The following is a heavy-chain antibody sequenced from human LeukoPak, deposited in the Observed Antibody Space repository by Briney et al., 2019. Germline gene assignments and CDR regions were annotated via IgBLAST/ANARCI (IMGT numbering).Heavy chain of an antibody. D-gene: IGHD3-3*01. CDR2: INHSGST. CDR1: GGSFSGYY. J-gene: IGHJ4*02. V-gene: IGHV4-34*01. CDR3: ARADLGWLLYFDY. Sequence: SETLSLTCAVYGGSFSGYYWSWIRQPPGKGLEWIGEINHSGSTNYNPSLKSRVTISVDTSKNQFSLKLSSVTAADTAVYYCARADLGWLLYFDYWGQGTLVTVSS.